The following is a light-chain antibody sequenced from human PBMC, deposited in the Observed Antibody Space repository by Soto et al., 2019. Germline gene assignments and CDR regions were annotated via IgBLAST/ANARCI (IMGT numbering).Light chain of an antibody. CDR3: MQAIDIPWT. CDR2: EVS. J-gene: IGKJ1*01. V-gene: IGKV2-29*03. Sequence: ILITQTPLSLSIIPGQTASISCKSSQSLLHSDGKTYFYWYVQKAGQAPQPLIYEVSNRFSGVPERFSGSGSRTDFTLKISRVEADDVGIYYCMQAIDIPWTFGQGTKVEIK. CDR1: QSLLHSDGKTY.